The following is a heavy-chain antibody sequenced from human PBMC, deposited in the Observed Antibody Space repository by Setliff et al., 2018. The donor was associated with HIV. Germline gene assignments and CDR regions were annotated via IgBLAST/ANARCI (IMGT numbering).Heavy chain of an antibody. D-gene: IGHD5-12*01. CDR2: INAGNGNT. J-gene: IGHJ4*02. CDR3: AREEMSMWLPEYFFDF. V-gene: IGHV1-3*01. Sequence: GASVKVSCKASGYTFTSYAMHWVRQAPGQRLEWMGWINAGNGNTKYSQKFQGRVTITRDTSASTTYMELSSLRSEDTAVYYCAREEMSMWLPEYFFDFWGQGTLVTVSS. CDR1: GYTFTSYA.